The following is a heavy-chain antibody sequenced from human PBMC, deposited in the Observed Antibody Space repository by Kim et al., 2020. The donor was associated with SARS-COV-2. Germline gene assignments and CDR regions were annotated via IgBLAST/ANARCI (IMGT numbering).Heavy chain of an antibody. CDR1: GFTFSSYA. D-gene: IGHD2-2*01. CDR3: ARGPVVPAAIAHI. Sequence: GGSLRLSCAASGFTFSSYAMHWVRQAPGKGLEWVAVISYDGSNKYYADSVKGRFTISRDNSKNTLYLQMNSLRAEDTAVYYCARGPVVPAAIAHIWGQGTMVTVSS. J-gene: IGHJ3*02. CDR2: ISYDGSNK. V-gene: IGHV3-30-3*01.